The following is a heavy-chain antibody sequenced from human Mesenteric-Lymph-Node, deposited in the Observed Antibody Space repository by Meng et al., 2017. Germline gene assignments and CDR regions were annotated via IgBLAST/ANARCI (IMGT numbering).Heavy chain of an antibody. D-gene: IGHD1-26*01. J-gene: IGHJ4*02. CDR3: ARVEVGITSGDY. CDR1: GYTFTNYC. CDR2: ISAYNGNT. Sequence: QAQLVQAGGEVKQSGASVKVSCKASGYTFTNYCITWVRQAPGQGLEWMGWISAYNGNTNYAQTLQGRVTMTTDTSTSTAYMELGSLRSDDTAVYYCARVEVGITSGDYWGQGTLVTVSS. V-gene: IGHV1-18*01.